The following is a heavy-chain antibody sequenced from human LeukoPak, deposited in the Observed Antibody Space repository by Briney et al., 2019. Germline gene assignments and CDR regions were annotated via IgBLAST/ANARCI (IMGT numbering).Heavy chain of an antibody. CDR1: GITFSSYA. Sequence: GGSLRLSCAASGITFSSYAMHWVRQAPGKGLEWVAVISYDGSNKYYADSVKGRFTISRDNSKNTLYLQMNNLRAEDTALYYCAKDDAWLQYNSWGQGTLVTVSS. CDR2: ISYDGSNK. D-gene: IGHD5-24*01. J-gene: IGHJ4*02. CDR3: AKDDAWLQYNS. V-gene: IGHV3-30*04.